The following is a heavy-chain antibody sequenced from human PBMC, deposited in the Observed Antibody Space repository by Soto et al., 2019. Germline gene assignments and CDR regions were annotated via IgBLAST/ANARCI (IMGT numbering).Heavy chain of an antibody. J-gene: IGHJ5*02. CDR1: GYTFTSYD. Sequence: ASVKVSCKASGYTFTSYDSNWVRQATGQGLEWMGWMNPNSGNTGYAQKFQGRVTMTRNTSISTAFMELSSLRSEDTAVYYCARGDIVVVVAAPTDRPRTNWFYPWGQGTLVTVSS. CDR2: MNPNSGNT. V-gene: IGHV1-8*01. D-gene: IGHD2-15*01. CDR3: ARGDIVVVVAAPTDRPRTNWFYP.